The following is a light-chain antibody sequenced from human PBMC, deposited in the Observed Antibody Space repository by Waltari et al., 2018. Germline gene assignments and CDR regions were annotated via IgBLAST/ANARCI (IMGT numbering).Light chain of an antibody. CDR2: WAS. Sequence: DIVLTQSPDSLAVSLGEGAPISCKSSQTVFNRSNNRNSLAWYQQKSGQPPNLLIYWASTRESGVPDRFTGRGSGTDFSLTISSLQAEDVALYFCHQYYTLPYTFGQGTKLEI. CDR1: QTVFNRSNNRNS. V-gene: IGKV4-1*01. J-gene: IGKJ2*01. CDR3: HQYYTLPYT.